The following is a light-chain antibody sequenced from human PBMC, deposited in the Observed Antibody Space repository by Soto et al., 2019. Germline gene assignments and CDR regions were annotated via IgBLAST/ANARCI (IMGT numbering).Light chain of an antibody. CDR1: QSVRSSY. Sequence: IELGRSQNIVRASRGERASISGGAGQSVRSSYLAWYKPKPGQAPRLLIYGASSRATGIPDLFSAGGGRTDFSAVFGLLLPRYFAVYYCCQYGSHRTLGEGTKVDIK. J-gene: IGKJ1*01. V-gene: IGKV3-20*01. CDR3: CQYGSHRT. CDR2: GAS.